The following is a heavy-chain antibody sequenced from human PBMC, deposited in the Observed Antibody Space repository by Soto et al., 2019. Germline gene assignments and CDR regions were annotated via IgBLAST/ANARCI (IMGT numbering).Heavy chain of an antibody. Sequence: EASVKVSCKASGYTFTSYGISWVRQAPGQGLEWMGWISAYNGNTNYAQKLQGRVTMTTDTSTSTAYMELRSLRSDDTAVYYCARYDFWSGYSRLYYYYYGMDVWGQGTTVTVSS. D-gene: IGHD3-3*01. CDR3: ARYDFWSGYSRLYYYYYGMDV. V-gene: IGHV1-18*01. J-gene: IGHJ6*02. CDR1: GYTFTSYG. CDR2: ISAYNGNT.